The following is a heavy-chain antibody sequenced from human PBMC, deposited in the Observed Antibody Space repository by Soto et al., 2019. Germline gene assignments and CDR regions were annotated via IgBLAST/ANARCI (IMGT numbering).Heavy chain of an antibody. V-gene: IGHV3-23*01. CDR2: ISASGTNT. D-gene: IGHD6-19*01. Sequence: EVQLLESGGGLVNPGGSLRLSCAASGFTFSYFAMSWVRQAPGKGLEWVSAISASGTNTYYAGSVKGRFTISRDNSKNTLYLQMNSLGDDDTAVYYCTKVRGGSGWSSFDNCGQGTLVTGSS. CDR1: GFTFSYFA. J-gene: IGHJ4*02. CDR3: TKVRGGSGWSSFDN.